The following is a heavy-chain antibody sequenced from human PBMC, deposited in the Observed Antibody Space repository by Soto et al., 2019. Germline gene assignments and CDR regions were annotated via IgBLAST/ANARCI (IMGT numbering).Heavy chain of an antibody. V-gene: IGHV2-5*02. J-gene: IGHJ4*02. Sequence: QITLKESGPTLVKPTQTLTLTCTFSGFSLSTSGVGVGWIRQPPGKALEWLALIYWDDDKRYSPSLKSRLTINKDTSKNQVVLTMTNMDPVDTATYYCAHAIAVAGYFDYWGQGTLVTVSS. D-gene: IGHD6-19*01. CDR2: IYWDDDK. CDR1: GFSLSTSGVG. CDR3: AHAIAVAGYFDY.